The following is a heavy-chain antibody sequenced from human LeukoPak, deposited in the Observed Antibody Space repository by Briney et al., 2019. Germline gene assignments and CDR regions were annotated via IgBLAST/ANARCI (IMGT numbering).Heavy chain of an antibody. CDR3: ARKLYDFWSAPGDY. Sequence: GGSLRLSCAASGFTFSSYSMNWVRQAPGRGLEWVSSISSSSSYIYYADSVKGRFTISRDNAKNSLYLQMNSLRAEDTAVYYCARKLYDFWSAPGDYWGQGTLVTVSS. CDR2: ISSSSSYI. D-gene: IGHD3-3*01. CDR1: GFTFSSYS. V-gene: IGHV3-21*01. J-gene: IGHJ4*02.